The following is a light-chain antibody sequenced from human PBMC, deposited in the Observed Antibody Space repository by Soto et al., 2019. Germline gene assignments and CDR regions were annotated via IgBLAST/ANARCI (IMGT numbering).Light chain of an antibody. J-gene: IGKJ2*01. Sequence: DIQMTQSPSSLSASVGDRVTITCRASQSIATFLNWYQQRPGQAPRLLIYAASNLENGVPSTFRGSGSETLFTLTIISLQPEDFATYYCQQSYRTPVTFGQGTKLEIK. CDR2: AAS. CDR1: QSIATF. V-gene: IGKV1-39*01. CDR3: QQSYRTPVT.